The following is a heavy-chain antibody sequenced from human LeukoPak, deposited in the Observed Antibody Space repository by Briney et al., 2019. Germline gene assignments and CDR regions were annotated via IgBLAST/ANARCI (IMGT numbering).Heavy chain of an antibody. V-gene: IGHV4-59*01. CDR3: ARVRRYSGSYWFDP. CDR1: GGSISSYY. CDR2: IYYSGST. J-gene: IGHJ5*02. D-gene: IGHD1-26*01. Sequence: SETLSLTCTVSGGSISSYYWSWIRQHPGKGLEWIGYIYYSGSTNYNPSLKSRVTISVDTSKNQFSLKLSSVTAADTAVYYCARVRRYSGSYWFDPWGQGTLVTVSS.